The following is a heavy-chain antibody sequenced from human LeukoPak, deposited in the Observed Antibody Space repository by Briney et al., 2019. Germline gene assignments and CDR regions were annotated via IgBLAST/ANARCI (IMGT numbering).Heavy chain of an antibody. CDR1: GFTFSSYW. Sequence: GGSLRLSCAASGFTFSSYWMSWVCQAPGKGLEWVANIKQDGSEKYYVDSVKGRFTISGDNAKNSLYLQMNSLRAEDTAVYYCARAGGVGALDYWGQGTLVTVSS. D-gene: IGHD1-26*01. CDR3: ARAGGVGALDY. J-gene: IGHJ4*02. V-gene: IGHV3-7*01. CDR2: IKQDGSEK.